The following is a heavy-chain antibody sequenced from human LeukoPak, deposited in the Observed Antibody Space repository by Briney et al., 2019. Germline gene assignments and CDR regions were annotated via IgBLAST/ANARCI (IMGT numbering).Heavy chain of an antibody. CDR2: IFTTGSP. V-gene: IGHV4-4*07. J-gene: IGHJ4*02. D-gene: IGHD2-15*01. Sequence: PSETLSLTCTVSGGSMSNSYCNWIRQHAAKGLEWIGRIFTTGSPTYNPSLKSRLTMSVDTTKSHFSLKLNSVTAADTAVYYCARQASGGGRVPFDSWGQGALVAVSS. CDR3: ARQASGGGRVPFDS. CDR1: GGSMSNSY.